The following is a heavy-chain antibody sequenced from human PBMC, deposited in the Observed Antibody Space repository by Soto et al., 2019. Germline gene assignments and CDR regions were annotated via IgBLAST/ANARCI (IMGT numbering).Heavy chain of an antibody. CDR1: GGSISSGGYY. V-gene: IGHV4-31*03. J-gene: IGHJ6*02. CDR3: ARDSRPDDDYYYYGMDV. Sequence: SETLSLTCTVSGGSISSGGYYWSWIRQHPGKGLEWIGYIYYSGSTYYNPSLKSRVTISVDTSKNQFSLKLSSGTDAETAVYYCARDSRPDDDYYYYGMDVWGQGTTVTVSS. D-gene: IGHD3-3*01. CDR2: IYYSGST.